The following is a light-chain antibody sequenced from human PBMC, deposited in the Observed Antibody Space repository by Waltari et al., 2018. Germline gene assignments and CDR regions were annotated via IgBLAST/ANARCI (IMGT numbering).Light chain of an antibody. CDR3: QTWDTATHVV. CDR1: SGHSDYA. CDR2: VNSGGSH. J-gene: IGLJ2*01. Sequence: QVVLTQSPSASASLGASVKLTCTLSSGHSDYAIAWHQQQPEKGPRYLMKVNSGGSHIKGDGIPDRFSGSSSGAEHYLTISSLQSEDEADYYCQTWDTATHVVFGGGTKLTVL. V-gene: IGLV4-69*01.